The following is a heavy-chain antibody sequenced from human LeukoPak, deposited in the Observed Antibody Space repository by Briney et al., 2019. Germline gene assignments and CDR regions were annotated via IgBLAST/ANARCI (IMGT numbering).Heavy chain of an antibody. CDR1: GGSFSGYY. V-gene: IGHV4-34*01. J-gene: IGHJ4*02. D-gene: IGHD1-26*01. CDR2: INHSGST. CDR3: ASGGRGADY. Sequence: SETLSLTCAVYGGSFSGYYWSWIRQPPGKGLEWIGEINHSGSTNYNPSLKSRVTISVDTSKNQFSLKLSSVTAADTAVYYCASGGRGADYWGQGTLVTVSS.